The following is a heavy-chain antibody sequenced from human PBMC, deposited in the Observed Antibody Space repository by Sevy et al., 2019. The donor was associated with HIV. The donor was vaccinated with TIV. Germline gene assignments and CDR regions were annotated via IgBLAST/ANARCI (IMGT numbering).Heavy chain of an antibody. D-gene: IGHD1-1*01. CDR1: GFTFNRYS. V-gene: IGHV3-30-3*01. J-gene: IGHJ1*01. CDR3: ALERLSSDVAEYFQN. CDR2: ISFDATNK. Sequence: GGSLRLSCAASGFTFNRYSMHRVRHAPGRGLEWVATISFDATNKHYADSVKGRFTISRDKFQNSLYLQLNSLRPEDTAVYYCALERLSSDVAEYFQNWGQGTLVTVSS.